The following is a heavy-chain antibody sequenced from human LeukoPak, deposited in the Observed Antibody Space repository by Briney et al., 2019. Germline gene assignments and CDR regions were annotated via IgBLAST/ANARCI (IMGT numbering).Heavy chain of an antibody. CDR3: ARRRYNWNAIDY. V-gene: IGHV3-11*01. J-gene: IGHJ4*02. CDR2: ISSSGSTI. CDR1: GFTFSDFY. Sequence: PGGSLRLSCAASGFTFSDFYMSWIRQAPGKGLEWFSYISSSGSTIYYADSVKGRFTISRDNAKNSLYLQMNSLRAEDTAVYYCARRRYNWNAIDYWGQGTLVTVSS. D-gene: IGHD1-20*01.